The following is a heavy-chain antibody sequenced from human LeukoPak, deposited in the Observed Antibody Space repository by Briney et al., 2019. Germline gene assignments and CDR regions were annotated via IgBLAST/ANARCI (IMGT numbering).Heavy chain of an antibody. CDR3: ASVRGATPRYYYDY. Sequence: GGSLRLSCAASGFTFDDYAMHWVRQAPGKGLEWVSGIRWNSGSIGYADSVKGRFTISRDNAKNSLYLQMNSLRAEDTALCYCASVRGATPRYYYDYWGQGALVTVSS. V-gene: IGHV3-9*01. CDR1: GFTFDDYA. CDR2: IRWNSGSI. D-gene: IGHD5-24*01. J-gene: IGHJ4*02.